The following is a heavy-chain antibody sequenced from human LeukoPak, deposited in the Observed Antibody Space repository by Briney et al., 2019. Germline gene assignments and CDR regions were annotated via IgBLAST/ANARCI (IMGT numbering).Heavy chain of an antibody. Sequence: GASVKVSCKGSRYTFTGYYMHWVRQAPGQGLEWMGWINPNSGGTNYAQKFQGRVTMTRDTSISTAYMELSRLRSDDTAVYYCARDRRQGSGWPTINWFDPWGQGTLVTVSS. CDR3: ARDRRQGSGWPTINWFDP. V-gene: IGHV1-2*02. CDR2: INPNSGGT. J-gene: IGHJ5*02. D-gene: IGHD6-19*01. CDR1: RYTFTGYY.